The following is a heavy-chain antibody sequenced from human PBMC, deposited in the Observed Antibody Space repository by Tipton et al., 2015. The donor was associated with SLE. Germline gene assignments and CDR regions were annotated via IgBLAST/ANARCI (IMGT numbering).Heavy chain of an antibody. D-gene: IGHD5-12*01. CDR3: ARVVVECISHSCYNFDS. CDR2: VFYSGSS. V-gene: IGHV4-59*08. Sequence: TLSLTCTVSGVSISDHYWTWIRQPPGKGLEWLAYVFYSGSSNFNRAHYNPSLMSRVTISVDTSKNRFSLTLSSVTAADTAVYYCARVVVECISHSCYNFDSWGQGTLVTVSS. CDR1: GVSISDHY. J-gene: IGHJ4*02.